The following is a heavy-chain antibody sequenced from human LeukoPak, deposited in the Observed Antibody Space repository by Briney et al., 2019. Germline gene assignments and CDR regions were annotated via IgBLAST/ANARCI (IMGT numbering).Heavy chain of an antibody. J-gene: IGHJ4*02. Sequence: PSETLSLTCTVSGDSISGNYWTWIRQPPGKGLEWIGYIYYSGSTNYNASLKSRVTISVDTSKNQFSLKPSSVTAADTAAYYCARLGDGDNLRYFDYWGQGTLVTVSS. CDR3: ARLGDGDNLRYFDY. D-gene: IGHD5-24*01. CDR1: GDSISGNY. CDR2: IYYSGST. V-gene: IGHV4-59*08.